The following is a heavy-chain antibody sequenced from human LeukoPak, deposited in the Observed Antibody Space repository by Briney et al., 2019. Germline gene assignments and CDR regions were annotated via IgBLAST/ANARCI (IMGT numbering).Heavy chain of an antibody. J-gene: IGHJ4*02. D-gene: IGHD6-6*01. Sequence: ASVKVSCKVSGYTLTELSMHWVRQAPGKGLEWMGGFDPEDGETIYAQKFQGRVTMTRNTSISTAYMELSSLRSEDTAVYYCARGFRIAARPRLYYFDYWGQGTLVTVSS. V-gene: IGHV1-24*01. CDR1: GYTLTELS. CDR3: ARGFRIAARPRLYYFDY. CDR2: FDPEDGET.